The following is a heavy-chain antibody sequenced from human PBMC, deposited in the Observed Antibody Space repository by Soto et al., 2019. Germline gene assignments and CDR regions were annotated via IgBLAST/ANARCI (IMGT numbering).Heavy chain of an antibody. V-gene: IGHV3-30*18. D-gene: IGHD2-15*01. CDR1: GCILSNYG. CDR2: ISFDGKNR. CDR3: AKRGGVVGGSEHPFFEY. J-gene: IGHJ4*02. Sequence: QVQLVESGGGVVQPGTSLRLSCAASGCILSNYGMHWVRQAPGKGLEWVALISFDGKNRNYADSVKGRFTIYRDNPKNTLYPEMNSLRPEDTAFYYCAKRGGVVGGSEHPFFEYWGQGTLVTVSS.